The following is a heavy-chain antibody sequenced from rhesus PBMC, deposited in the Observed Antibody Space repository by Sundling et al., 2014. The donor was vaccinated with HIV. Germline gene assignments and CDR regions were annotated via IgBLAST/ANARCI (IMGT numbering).Heavy chain of an antibody. CDR1: GGSFSDYF. V-gene: IGHV4-165*01. CDR3: AIVHSSWHPLDY. CDR2: ISGSSGST. D-gene: IGHD6-13*01. J-gene: IGHJ4*01. Sequence: QVQLQESGPGLVKPSETLSLTCAVSGGSFSDYFWGWIRQPPGKGLEWIGYISGSSGSTDYNPSLKSRVTISTDTSKNQFSLKLSSVTAADTAVYYCAIVHSSWHPLDYWGQGVLVIVSS.